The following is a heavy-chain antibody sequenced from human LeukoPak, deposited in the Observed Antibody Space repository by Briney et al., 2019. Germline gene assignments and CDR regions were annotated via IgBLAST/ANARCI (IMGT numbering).Heavy chain of an antibody. Sequence: GGSLRLSCAASGFTFSSYSMNWVRQAPGKGLEWVATISGSGVMTYYADSVKGRFTVSGDNSKNTVYLQMSSLTAADTAVYYCAKDRSIGTYYTFDHWGQGTLVTVSS. CDR1: GFTFSSYS. CDR2: ISGSGVMT. D-gene: IGHD1-26*01. CDR3: AKDRSIGTYYTFDH. V-gene: IGHV3-23*01. J-gene: IGHJ4*02.